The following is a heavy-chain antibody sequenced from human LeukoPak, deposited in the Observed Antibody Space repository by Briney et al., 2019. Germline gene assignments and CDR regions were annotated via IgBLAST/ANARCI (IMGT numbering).Heavy chain of an antibody. CDR2: IIPIFGTA. D-gene: IGHD1-26*01. V-gene: IGHV1-69*13. J-gene: IGHJ3*02. CDR1: GGTFSSYA. Sequence: SVKVSCKASGGTFSSYAISWVRQAPGQGLEWMGGIIPIFGTANYAQKFQGRVTITADESTSTAYMELSSLRSEDTAVYYCARDRTPYSARSKGFHDAFDIWGQGTMVTVSS. CDR3: ARDRTPYSARSKGFHDAFDI.